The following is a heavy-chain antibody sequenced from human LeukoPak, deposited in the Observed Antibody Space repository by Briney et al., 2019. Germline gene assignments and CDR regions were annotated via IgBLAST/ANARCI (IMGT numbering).Heavy chain of an antibody. CDR1: GGSISSSSYY. CDR3: ARDDTMIFDY. Sequence: PSETLSLTCTVSGGSISSSSYYWGWIRQPPGKGLEWIGSIYYSGSTYYNPSLKSRVTISVDTSKNQFSLKLSSVTAADTAVYYCARDDTMIFDYWGQGTLVTVSS. CDR2: IYYSGST. J-gene: IGHJ4*02. V-gene: IGHV4-39*02. D-gene: IGHD3-22*01.